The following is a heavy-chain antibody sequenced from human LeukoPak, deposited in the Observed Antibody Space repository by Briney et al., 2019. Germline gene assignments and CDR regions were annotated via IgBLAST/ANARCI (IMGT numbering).Heavy chain of an antibody. CDR2: IGAAGDT. Sequence: GGSLRLSCAASGFTFSTYDMHWVRQATGKGLEWVSAIGAAGDTYYPGSVKGRFTISRENAKNSLYLQMNSLRAGDMAVYYCARDRSYGEIDYWGQGTLVTVSS. V-gene: IGHV3-13*01. J-gene: IGHJ4*02. D-gene: IGHD4-17*01. CDR3: ARDRSYGEIDY. CDR1: GFTFSTYD.